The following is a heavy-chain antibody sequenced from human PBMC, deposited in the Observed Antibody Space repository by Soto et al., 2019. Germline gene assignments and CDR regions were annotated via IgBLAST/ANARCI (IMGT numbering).Heavy chain of an antibody. V-gene: IGHV4-30-2*01. CDR3: ARAGGLGAVAVDY. CDR1: GGSISSGGYS. Sequence: QLQLQESGSGLVKPSQTLSLTCAVSGGSISSGGYSWSWIRQPPGKGLEWIGYIYHSGSTYYNPSLKSRVTISGDRSKNQFSLKRRSVTAADTAVYYCARAGGLGAVAVDYWGQGTLVTVSS. CDR2: IYHSGST. D-gene: IGHD6-19*01. J-gene: IGHJ4*02.